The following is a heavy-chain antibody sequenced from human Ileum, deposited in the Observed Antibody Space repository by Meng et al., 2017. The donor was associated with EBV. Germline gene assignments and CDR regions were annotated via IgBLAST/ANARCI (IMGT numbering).Heavy chain of an antibody. CDR2: IYYSGTA. CDR3: ARGGDGSPYFDY. J-gene: IGHJ4*02. V-gene: IGHV4-30-2*01. Sequence: QLQLQESGSGLVXXXXXLXLTCAVSGGSISSNGYSWSWIRQPPGKGLEWLGYIYYSGTAFYNPSLKSRVTISLDRSKSQFYLKLISVTAADTAVYYCARGGDGSPYFDYWGQGAWSPSPQ. CDR1: GGSISSNGYS. D-gene: IGHD5-24*01.